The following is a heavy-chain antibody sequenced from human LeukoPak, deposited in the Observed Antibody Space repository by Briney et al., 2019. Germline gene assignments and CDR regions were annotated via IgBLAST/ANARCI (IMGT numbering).Heavy chain of an antibody. D-gene: IGHD6-19*01. CDR3: ARYRRGGWYDY. CDR1: VGSFSGYY. J-gene: IGHJ4*02. Sequence: SEALSLTCAVYVGSFSGYYWSWIRQPPGKGLEWIGEINHSGSTNYNPSLKSRVTISVDTSKNQFSLKLSSVTAADTAVYYCARYRRGGWYDYWGQGTLVTVSS. CDR2: INHSGST. V-gene: IGHV4-34*01.